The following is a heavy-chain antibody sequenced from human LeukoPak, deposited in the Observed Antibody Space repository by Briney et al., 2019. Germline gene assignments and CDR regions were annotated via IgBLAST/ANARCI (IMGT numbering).Heavy chain of an antibody. V-gene: IGHV3-48*03. CDR1: GFTFSSYE. CDR2: ISTSDTI. Sequence: PGGSLRLSCAASGFTFSSYEMNWVRQAPGKGLEWISFISTSDTIYYADSVKGRCTISRDNAKNSLYLQMSSLRAEDTAVYYCARDEYFDYWGQGTLVTVSS. J-gene: IGHJ4*02. CDR3: ARDEYFDY.